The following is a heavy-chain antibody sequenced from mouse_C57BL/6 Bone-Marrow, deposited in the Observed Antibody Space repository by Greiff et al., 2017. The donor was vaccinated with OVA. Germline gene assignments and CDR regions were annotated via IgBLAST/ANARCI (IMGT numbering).Heavy chain of an antibody. Sequence: EVQLQQSGGGLVQPGGSMKLSCAASGFTFSDAWMDWVRQSPEKGLEWVAEIRNKANNHATYYAESVKGRFTISRDDSKSSVYLQMNSLRAEDTGIYYCTRYDYLAWFAYWGQGTLVTVSA. J-gene: IGHJ3*01. D-gene: IGHD2-4*01. CDR1: GFTFSDAW. CDR2: IRNKANNHAT. CDR3: TRYDYLAWFAY. V-gene: IGHV6-6*01.